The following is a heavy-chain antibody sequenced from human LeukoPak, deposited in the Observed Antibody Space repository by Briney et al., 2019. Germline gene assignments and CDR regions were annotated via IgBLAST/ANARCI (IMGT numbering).Heavy chain of an antibody. CDR1: GGSISSSSYY. CDR3: AREGAYGSGSYLLYYYYGMDV. CDR2: IYYSGST. Sequence: PSETLSLTCTVSGGSISSSSYYWGWIRQPPGKGLEWIGSIYYSGSTYYNPSLKSRVTISVDTSKNQFSLKLSSVTAADTAVYYCAREGAYGSGSYLLYYYYGMDVWGQGTTVTVSS. J-gene: IGHJ6*02. V-gene: IGHV4-39*07. D-gene: IGHD3-10*01.